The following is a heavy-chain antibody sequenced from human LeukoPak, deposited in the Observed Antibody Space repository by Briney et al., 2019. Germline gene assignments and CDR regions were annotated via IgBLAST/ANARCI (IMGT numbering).Heavy chain of an antibody. CDR3: AKPPPDSSSWLFDY. CDR2: LSANGGST. Sequence: GGSLGLSCAASGFTFSTYAMSWVRQAPGKGLEWVSTLSANGGSTYYADSVKGRFTISRDNSKNTLNLQMNSLRVEDTAVYYCAKPPPDSSSWLFDYWGQGTLVTVSS. V-gene: IGHV3-23*01. J-gene: IGHJ4*02. CDR1: GFTFSTYA. D-gene: IGHD6-13*01.